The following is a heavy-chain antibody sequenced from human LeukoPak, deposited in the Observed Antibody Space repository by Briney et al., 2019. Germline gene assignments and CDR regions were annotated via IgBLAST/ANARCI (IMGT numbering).Heavy chain of an antibody. D-gene: IGHD2-2*01. CDR3: ARMADRAVVVPAAIVHEEEYYFDY. CDR1: GGTFSSYA. J-gene: IGHJ4*02. Sequence: GSSVKVSCKASGGTFSSYAISWVRQAPGQGLEWMGWISAYNGNTNYAQKLQGRVTMTTDTSTSTAYMELRSLRSDDTAVYYCARMADRAVVVPAAIVHEEEYYFDYWGQGTLVTVSS. CDR2: ISAYNGNT. V-gene: IGHV1-18*01.